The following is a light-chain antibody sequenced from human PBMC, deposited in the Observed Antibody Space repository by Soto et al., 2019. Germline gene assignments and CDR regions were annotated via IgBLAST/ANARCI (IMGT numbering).Light chain of an antibody. CDR2: GAS. Sequence: DIQMTQSPSSLSASVGDRVTITCRTRQSIRSYLNWYHQKPGKTPQLLIYGASNLQSGAPSRFTGSCSGTHFTLTISSLQPEDFATYYGQQSYSTPYTCGQGTKLEIK. J-gene: IGKJ2*01. V-gene: IGKV1-39*01. CDR1: QSIRSY. CDR3: QQSYSTPYT.